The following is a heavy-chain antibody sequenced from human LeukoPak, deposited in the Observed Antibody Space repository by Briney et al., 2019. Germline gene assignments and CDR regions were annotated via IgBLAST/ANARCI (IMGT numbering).Heavy chain of an antibody. CDR3: VRSAFHAGSGNYYDY. D-gene: IGHD3-22*01. Sequence: GGSLRLSCAASGFTFSNYWIHWVRQAPGKGLVWVSCIDNAGSITTYADSVKGRFTISRGNAENTLYLQMNSLRVEDTAVYYCVRSAFHAGSGNYYDYWGQGTLVTVSS. V-gene: IGHV3-74*03. CDR1: GFTFSNYW. CDR2: IDNAGSIT. J-gene: IGHJ4*02.